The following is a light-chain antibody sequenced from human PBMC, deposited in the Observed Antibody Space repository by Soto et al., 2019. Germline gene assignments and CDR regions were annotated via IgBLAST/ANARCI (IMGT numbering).Light chain of an antibody. CDR3: QQFYSNPPT. Sequence: DIVMTQSPDSLAVSLGERATTSCKSSQTVLHSSNNKNYLAWYQQKPGQPPKLLIYWASIRESGVTERISGSGSGTDFTLNISSLHVEDVAVYYCQQFYSNPPTFGGGTKVDIK. CDR1: QTVLHSSNNKNY. V-gene: IGKV4-1*01. CDR2: WAS. J-gene: IGKJ4*01.